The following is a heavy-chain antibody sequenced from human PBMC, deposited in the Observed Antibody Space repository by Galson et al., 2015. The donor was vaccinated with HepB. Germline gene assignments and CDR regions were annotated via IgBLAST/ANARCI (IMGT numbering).Heavy chain of an antibody. CDR3: AKAPGTRCGGYCYPDLLDI. Sequence: SLRLSCAASRFTFRNYAMSWVRQAPGKGLEWVSAISGGGGDTYYADSVKGRFSISRDNSKNTLYLQMNSLRVEDTAVYYCAKAPGTRCGGYCYPDLLDIWGQGTMVTVSS. CDR2: ISGGGGDT. J-gene: IGHJ3*02. D-gene: IGHD2-21*02. CDR1: RFTFRNYA. V-gene: IGHV3-23*01.